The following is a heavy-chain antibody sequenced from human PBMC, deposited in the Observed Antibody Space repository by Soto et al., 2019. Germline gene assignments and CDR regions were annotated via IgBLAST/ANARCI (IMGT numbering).Heavy chain of an antibody. V-gene: IGHV1-18*01. J-gene: IGHJ5*02. Sequence: QVQLVQSGAEVKKPGASVKVSCKASGYTFTSYGISWVRQAPGQGLEWMGWISAYNGNTNYAQKLQGRGTMTTDTTTSTAYMELRSLRSDDKAVYYCARKIEPLPTLNWFAPWGQGTLVTVSS. D-gene: IGHD3-22*01. CDR3: ARKIEPLPTLNWFAP. CDR1: GYTFTSYG. CDR2: ISAYNGNT.